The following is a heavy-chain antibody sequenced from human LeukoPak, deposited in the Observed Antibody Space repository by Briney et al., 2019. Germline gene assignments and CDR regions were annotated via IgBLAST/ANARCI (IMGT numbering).Heavy chain of an antibody. Sequence: GGSLRLSCAASGFTFSSYGMHWVRQAPGKGLEWVAVISHDGSNKYYADSVKGRFTISRDNSKNTLYLQMNSLRAEDTAVYYCARWLGKQWPIDYWGQGTLVTVSS. CDR1: GFTFSSYG. V-gene: IGHV3-30*03. D-gene: IGHD6-19*01. CDR2: ISHDGSNK. J-gene: IGHJ4*02. CDR3: ARWLGKQWPIDY.